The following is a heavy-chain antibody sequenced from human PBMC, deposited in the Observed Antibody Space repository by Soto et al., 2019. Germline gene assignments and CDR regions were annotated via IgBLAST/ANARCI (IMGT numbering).Heavy chain of an antibody. D-gene: IGHD6-19*01. CDR3: AMLGGWSGGSSGMDV. CDR2: IRRKANSYTT. V-gene: IGHV3-72*01. CDR1: GLIFSDYH. J-gene: IGHJ6*02. Sequence: EVQLVESGGGLVQPGGSLRLSCAASGLIFSDYHMDWVRQAPGKGLEWVGRIRRKANSYTTEYAASVKGSFTISRDDSKNSLYLQMKSLKSEDTAVYYCAMLGGWSGGSSGMDVWGQGTTVTVSS.